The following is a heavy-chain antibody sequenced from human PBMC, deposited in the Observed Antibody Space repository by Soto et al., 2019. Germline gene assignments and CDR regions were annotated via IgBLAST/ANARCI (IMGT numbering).Heavy chain of an antibody. CDR1: GGSISSGDYY. V-gene: IGHV4-30-4*01. J-gene: IGHJ4*02. CDR3: ATIKLGSNRLDY. Sequence: QVQLQESGPGLVKPSQTLSLTCTVPGGSISSGDYYWSWIRQPPGKGLEWIGYIYYSGSTYYNPSLKSRVTISVDTSKNHFSLKLSSVTAADTAVYYCATIKLGSNRLDYWGQGTLVTVSS. CDR2: IYYSGST. D-gene: IGHD3-10*01.